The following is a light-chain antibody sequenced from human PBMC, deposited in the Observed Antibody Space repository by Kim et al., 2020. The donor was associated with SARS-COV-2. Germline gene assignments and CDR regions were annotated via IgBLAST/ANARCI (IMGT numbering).Light chain of an antibody. CDR3: QRLNDFPPYT. J-gene: IGKJ2*01. CDR2: SAT. CDR1: QPISSY. Sequence: ASVGDRVTITCRASQPISSYLAWYQQQPGKAPKLLIYSATILQTGVPLRFSGSGSGTDFTLTITGLQPEDFATYYCQRLNDFPPYTFGQGTSWRS. V-gene: IGKV1-9*01.